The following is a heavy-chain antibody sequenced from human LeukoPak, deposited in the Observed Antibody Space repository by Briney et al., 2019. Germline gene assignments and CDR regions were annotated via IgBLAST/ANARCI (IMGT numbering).Heavy chain of an antibody. V-gene: IGHV2-5*02. D-gene: IGHD1/OR15-1a*01. J-gene: IGHJ3*01. CDR1: GFSLRSSPMG. Sequence: SGPTLVNPTETLTLTCTFSGFSLRSSPMGVGWIRQPPGKALEWLALIYWDDDKRYRPSLQSRLTITKDTSKNQVVLTVTNMDPVDTATYFCAHRLDLVGNWHSGAFDFWGRGTMVTVSS. CDR3: AHRLDLVGNWHSGAFDF. CDR2: IYWDDDK.